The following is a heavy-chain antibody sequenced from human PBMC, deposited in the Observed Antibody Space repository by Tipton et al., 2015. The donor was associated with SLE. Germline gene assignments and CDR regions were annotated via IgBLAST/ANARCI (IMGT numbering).Heavy chain of an antibody. CDR2: VFDTGYT. J-gene: IGHJ4*02. CDR3: ARQDLGRAATLTFDI. V-gene: IGHV4-39*01. Sequence: TLSLTCHVAGGPIRNSPYYWAWIRQTRGKRLEWIGSVFDTGYTAYNPSLEGRVSLSVGTSDNEFSLKLSSVTAADTAVYFCARQDLGRAATLTFDIWGLGTLVTVSS. D-gene: IGHD6-25*01. CDR1: GGPIRNSPYY.